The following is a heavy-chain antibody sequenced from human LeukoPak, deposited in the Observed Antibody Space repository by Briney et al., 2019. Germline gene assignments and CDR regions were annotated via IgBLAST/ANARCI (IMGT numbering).Heavy chain of an antibody. V-gene: IGHV3-30-3*01. CDR2: ISYDGSNQ. CDR3: ARVGSPIAAAGTVY. Sequence: GRSLRLSCAASGFTFSSYAMHWVRQAPGKGLEWVAVISYDGSNQYYADSVKGRFTISRDNSKNTLYLQMNSLRAEDTAVYYCARVGSPIAAAGTVYWGQGTLVTVSS. J-gene: IGHJ4*02. CDR1: GFTFSSYA. D-gene: IGHD6-13*01.